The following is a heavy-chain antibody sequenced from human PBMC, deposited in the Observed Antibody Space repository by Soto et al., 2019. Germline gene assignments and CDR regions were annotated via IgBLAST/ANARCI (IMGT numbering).Heavy chain of an antibody. Sequence: PSETLSLTCTVSGGSISSGGYYWSWVRQAPGKGLEWVSAISGSGGSTYYADSVKGRFTISRDNSKNTLYLQMNSLRAEDTAVYYCASSTFWSGYRYYYYGMDVWGQGTTVTVSS. CDR2: ISGSGGST. CDR3: ASSTFWSGYRYYYYGMDV. V-gene: IGHV3-23*01. CDR1: GGSISSGGYY. J-gene: IGHJ6*02. D-gene: IGHD3-3*01.